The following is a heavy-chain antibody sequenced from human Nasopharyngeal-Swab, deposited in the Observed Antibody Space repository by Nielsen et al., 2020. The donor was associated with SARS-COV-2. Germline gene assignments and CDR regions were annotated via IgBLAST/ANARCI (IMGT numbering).Heavy chain of an antibody. CDR2: IYTSGST. V-gene: IGHV4-4*07. J-gene: IGHJ5*02. CDR3: ARVGVAVAGAYNWFDL. D-gene: IGHD6-19*01. Sequence: ESLKISCTVSGGSISSYYWSWIRQPAGKGLEWIGRIYTSGSTNYNPSLKSRVTMSVDTSKNQFSLKLSSVTAADTAVYYCARVGVAVAGAYNWFDLWGQGTLVTVSS. CDR1: GGSISSYY.